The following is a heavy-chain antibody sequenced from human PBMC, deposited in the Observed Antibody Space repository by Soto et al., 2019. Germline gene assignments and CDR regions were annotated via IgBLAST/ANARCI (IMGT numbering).Heavy chain of an antibody. CDR2: INAGNGNT. Sequence: QVQLVQSGAEVKKPGASVKVSCKASGYTFSSYAMHWVRQAPGQRREWMGWINAGNGNTKYSQKFQGRVTITRDTSASTAYMELSSLRSEDTAVYYCARACSSTTCPNWFDPWGQGTLVTVSS. J-gene: IGHJ5*02. CDR3: ARACSSTTCPNWFDP. V-gene: IGHV1-3*01. CDR1: GYTFSSYA. D-gene: IGHD2-2*01.